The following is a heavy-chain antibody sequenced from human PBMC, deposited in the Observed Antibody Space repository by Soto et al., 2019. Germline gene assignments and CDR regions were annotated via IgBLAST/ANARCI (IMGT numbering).Heavy chain of an antibody. CDR1: GFTFSSYA. V-gene: IGHV3-23*01. CDR3: AKASGWFGEFDY. CDR2: ISGSGGST. Sequence: EVQLLESGGGLVQPGGSLRLSCAASGFTFSSYAMSWVRQAPGKGLEWVSAISGSGGSTYYADSVKDRFTISRDNSKNTLYLQMNILRAEDTAVYYCAKASGWFGEFDYWGQGTLVTVSS. J-gene: IGHJ4*02. D-gene: IGHD3-10*01.